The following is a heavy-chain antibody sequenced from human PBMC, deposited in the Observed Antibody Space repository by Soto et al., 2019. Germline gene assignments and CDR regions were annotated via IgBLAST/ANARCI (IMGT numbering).Heavy chain of an antibody. CDR3: ARYRREAVAGYTLDN. Sequence: LSLPCTVSGGSISSNYWTWIRQPPGKGLEWIGYVYNSGSTNYNPSLKSRVTISEDTSKSQFSLKVNSMTAADTAVYYCARYRREAVAGYTLDNWGQGILVTVSS. CDR1: GGSISSNY. D-gene: IGHD6-13*01. V-gene: IGHV4-59*01. CDR2: VYNSGST. J-gene: IGHJ4*02.